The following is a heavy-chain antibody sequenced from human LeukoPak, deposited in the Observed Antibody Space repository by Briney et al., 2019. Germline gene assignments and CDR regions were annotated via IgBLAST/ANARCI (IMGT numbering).Heavy chain of an antibody. CDR1: GYTFTSYG. D-gene: IGHD2-2*01. J-gene: IGHJ3*02. CDR3: ARDLLVVVPAAISGSNI. V-gene: IGHV1-18*01. Sequence: ASVKVTCKASGYTFTSYGISWVRQAPGQGLEWMGWISAYNGNTNYAQKLQGRVTMTTDTSTSTAYTELRSLRSDDTAVYYCARDLLVVVPAAISGSNIRGQGTLVTVSS. CDR2: ISAYNGNT.